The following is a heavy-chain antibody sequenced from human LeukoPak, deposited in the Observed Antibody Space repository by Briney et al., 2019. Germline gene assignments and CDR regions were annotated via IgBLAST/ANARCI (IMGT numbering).Heavy chain of an antibody. CDR2: ISGSGGTT. J-gene: IGHJ6*02. CDR1: GFTFSSFV. V-gene: IGHV3-23*01. D-gene: IGHD3-10*01. Sequence: AGGSLRLSCAASGFTFSSFVLNWVRQAPGKGLEWVSTISGSGGTTYYADSVKGRFTISRDNAKNTLYLQMNSLRAEDTAVYYCAKARGKYYYGMDVWGQGTTVTVSS. CDR3: AKARGKYYYGMDV.